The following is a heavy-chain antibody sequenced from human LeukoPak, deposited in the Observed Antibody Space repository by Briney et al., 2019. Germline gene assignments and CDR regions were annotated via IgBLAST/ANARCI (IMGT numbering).Heavy chain of an antibody. CDR1: GFIFSSYS. J-gene: IGHJ5*02. V-gene: IGHV3-48*02. CDR2: ISSSSTTI. D-gene: IGHD6-13*01. Sequence: PGGSLRLSCAAFGFIFSSYSMNWVRQAPGKGLEWLSYISSSSTTIYYADSVKGRFTISRDNAKSSLYLEMNSLRDEDTAVYYCARGDSSTGWWFDPWGQGTRVTVSS. CDR3: ARGDSSTGWWFDP.